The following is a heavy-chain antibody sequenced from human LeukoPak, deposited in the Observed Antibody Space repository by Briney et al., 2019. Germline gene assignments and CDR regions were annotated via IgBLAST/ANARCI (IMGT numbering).Heavy chain of an antibody. Sequence: SETLSLTCAVYGGSFSGYYWSWIRQPPGKGLEWIGEINHSGSTNYNPSLKSRVTISVDTSKNQFSLKLSSVTAADTAVYYCARLHSSGWSYYYYYMDVRGKGTTVTISS. D-gene: IGHD6-19*01. CDR2: INHSGST. CDR1: GGSFSGYY. J-gene: IGHJ6*03. CDR3: ARLHSSGWSYYYYYMDV. V-gene: IGHV4-34*01.